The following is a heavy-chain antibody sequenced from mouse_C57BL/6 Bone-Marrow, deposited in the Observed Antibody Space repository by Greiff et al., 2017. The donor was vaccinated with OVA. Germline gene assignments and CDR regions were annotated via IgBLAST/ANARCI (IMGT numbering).Heavy chain of an antibody. Sequence: QVHVKQPGAELVRPGSSVKLSCKASGYTFTSYWMHWVKQRPIQGLEWIGNIDPSDSETHYNQKFKDKATLTVDKSSSTAYMQLSSLTSEDSAVYYCARGDGWLLPFWWYFDVWGTGTTVTVSS. CDR2: IDPSDSET. J-gene: IGHJ1*03. CDR3: ARGDGWLLPFWWYFDV. D-gene: IGHD2-3*01. V-gene: IGHV1-52*01. CDR1: GYTFTSYW.